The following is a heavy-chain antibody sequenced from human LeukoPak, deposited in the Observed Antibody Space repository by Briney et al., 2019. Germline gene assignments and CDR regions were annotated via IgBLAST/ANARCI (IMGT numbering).Heavy chain of an antibody. CDR2: FSGGGGST. Sequence: GGSLSLSCAASGFPFSSYAMSWVRQAPGKGLEWVSAFSGGGGSTYYADSVKGRFTISRDNSKNTLYLQMNSLRAEDTAVYYCAKITSSYYYDSSGYYGAFDIWGQGTMVTVSS. V-gene: IGHV3-23*01. CDR1: GFPFSSYA. CDR3: AKITSSYYYDSSGYYGAFDI. D-gene: IGHD3-22*01. J-gene: IGHJ3*02.